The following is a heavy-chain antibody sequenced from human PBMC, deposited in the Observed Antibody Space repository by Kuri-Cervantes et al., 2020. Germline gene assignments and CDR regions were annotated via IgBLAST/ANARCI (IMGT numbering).Heavy chain of an antibody. J-gene: IGHJ4*02. CDR3: ARDSIEDYYDYVWGSYRYSELDY. CDR1: GFTFSDYY. Sequence: GESLKISCAASGFTFSDYYMSWIRQAPGKGLEWVSYISSSGSTIYYADSVKGRFTISRDNAKNSLYLQMNSLRDEDTAVYYCARDSIEDYYDYVWGSYRYSELDYWGQGTLVTVSS. CDR2: ISSSGSTI. D-gene: IGHD3-16*02. V-gene: IGHV3-11*04.